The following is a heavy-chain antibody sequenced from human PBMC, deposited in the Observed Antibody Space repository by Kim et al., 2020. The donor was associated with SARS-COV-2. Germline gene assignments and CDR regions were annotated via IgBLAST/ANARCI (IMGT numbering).Heavy chain of an antibody. CDR2: T. V-gene: IGHV1-18*01. J-gene: IGHJ4*02. Sequence: TNYAQKLQGRVTMTTDTSTSTAYMELRSLRSDDTAVYYCARYYYGSGRYDYWGQGTLVTVSS. CDR3: ARYYYGSGRYDY. D-gene: IGHD3-10*01.